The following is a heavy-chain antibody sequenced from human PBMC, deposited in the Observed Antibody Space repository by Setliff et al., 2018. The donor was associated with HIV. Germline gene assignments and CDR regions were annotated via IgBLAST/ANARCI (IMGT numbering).Heavy chain of an antibody. V-gene: IGHV1-2*02. J-gene: IGHJ4*02. Sequence: GASVKVSCKASGYTFTGYYMHWVRQAPGQGREWMGWINPNNGGTNYAQKFQGRVTMTRDTSISTAYMELSRLRSDDTAVYYCARDYYDRSGYIFFPGLPDYWGQGTLVTVSS. CDR3: ARDYYDRSGYIFFPGLPDY. CDR2: INPNNGGT. D-gene: IGHD3-22*01. CDR1: GYTFTGYY.